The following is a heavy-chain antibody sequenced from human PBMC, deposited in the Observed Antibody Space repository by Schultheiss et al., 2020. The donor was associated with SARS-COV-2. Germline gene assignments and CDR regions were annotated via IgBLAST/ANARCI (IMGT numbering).Heavy chain of an antibody. CDR1: GGSISSYY. Sequence: GSLRLSCTVSGGSISSYYWSWIRQPPGKGLEWIGYIYYSGSTNYNPSLKSRVTISVDTSKNQFSLKLSSVTAADTAVYYCARGLYSGSSIPHDAFDIWGQGTMVTVSS. V-gene: IGHV4-59*01. CDR2: IYYSGST. D-gene: IGHD1-26*01. CDR3: ARGLYSGSSIPHDAFDI. J-gene: IGHJ3*02.